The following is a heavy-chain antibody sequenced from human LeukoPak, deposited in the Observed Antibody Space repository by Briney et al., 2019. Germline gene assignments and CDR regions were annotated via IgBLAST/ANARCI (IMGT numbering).Heavy chain of an antibody. CDR3: ATVHLKGQRITMIVVVRRDLNYFDY. CDR2: FDPEGGET. Sequence: ASVKVSCKVSGYTLTELSMHWVRPAPGEGLEWMGGFDPEGGETIYAQKLQGRVTMTEDTSTDTACMELSSLISEDTAVYYCATVHLKGQRITMIVVVRRDLNYFDYWGQGALVTVSS. CDR1: GYTLTELS. J-gene: IGHJ4*02. D-gene: IGHD3-22*01. V-gene: IGHV1-24*01.